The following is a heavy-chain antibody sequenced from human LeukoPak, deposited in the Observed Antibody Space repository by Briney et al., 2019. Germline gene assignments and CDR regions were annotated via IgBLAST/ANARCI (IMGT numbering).Heavy chain of an antibody. CDR3: ARLNWVPGSTWPKIDS. CDR1: GGSISSYY. CDR2: IYYSGST. Sequence: PSESLSLTCTVSGGSISSYYWSWVRQPPGKGLEWLGYIYYSGSTNNNPSLKSGVTISLDTSKNQFSLNLSSVTAADTAVYYCARLNWVPGSTWPKIDSWGQGTLVTVSS. J-gene: IGHJ4*02. V-gene: IGHV4-59*08. D-gene: IGHD6-13*01.